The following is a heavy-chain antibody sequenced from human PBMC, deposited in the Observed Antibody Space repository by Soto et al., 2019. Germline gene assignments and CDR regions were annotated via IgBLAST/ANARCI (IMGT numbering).Heavy chain of an antibody. CDR3: ARARSVTIFGVVTNSGFDP. J-gene: IGHJ5*02. Sequence: QVQLVQSGAEVKKPGSSVKVSCKASGGTFSSYAISWVRQAPGQGLEWMGGIIPIFGTANSAQKFQGRVTITADESTSTAYMELSSLRSEDTAVYYCARARSVTIFGVVTNSGFDPWGQGTLVTVSS. CDR2: IIPIFGTA. CDR1: GGTFSSYA. D-gene: IGHD3-3*01. V-gene: IGHV1-69*12.